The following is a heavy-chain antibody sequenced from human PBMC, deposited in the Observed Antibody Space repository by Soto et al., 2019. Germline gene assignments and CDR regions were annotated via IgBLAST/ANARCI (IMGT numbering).Heavy chain of an antibody. CDR3: ARDCGTMIVVVPCGMDV. Sequence: PGGSLRLSCAASGVTFSSYGMHWVRQAPGKRLEWVAVIWYDGSNKYYADSVKGRFTISRDNSKNTLYLQMNSLRAEDTAVYYCARDCGTMIVVVPCGMDVWGQGTTVTVSS. CDR1: GVTFSSYG. D-gene: IGHD3-22*01. CDR2: IWYDGSNK. J-gene: IGHJ6*02. V-gene: IGHV3-33*01.